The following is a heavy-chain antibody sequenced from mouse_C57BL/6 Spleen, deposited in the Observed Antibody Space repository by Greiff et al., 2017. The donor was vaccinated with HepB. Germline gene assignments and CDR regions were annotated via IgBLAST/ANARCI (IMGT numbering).Heavy chain of an antibody. CDR3: ARHEDRRFDY. CDR2: ISSGGSYT. J-gene: IGHJ2*01. V-gene: IGHV5-6*01. CDR1: GFTFSSYG. Sequence: DVHLVESGGDLVKPGGSLKLSCAASGFTFSSYGMSWVRQTPDKRLEWVATISSGGSYTYYPDSVKGRFTISRDNAKNTLYLQMSSLKSEDTAMYYCARHEDRRFDYWGQGTTLTVSS.